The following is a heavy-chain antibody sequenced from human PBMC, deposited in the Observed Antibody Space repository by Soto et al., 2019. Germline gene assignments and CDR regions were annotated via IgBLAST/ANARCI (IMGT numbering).Heavy chain of an antibody. CDR2: IIPIFGTA. CDR1: GGTFSSYT. CDR3: ARGNQRWLQLWYFDL. Sequence: QVQLVQSGAEVKKPGSSVTVSCKASGGTFSSYTISWVRQAPGQGLEWMGGIIPIFGTANYAQKFQGRVTITADESTSTAYMELISLRSADTAVYYCARGNQRWLQLWYFDLWGRGTLVTVSS. J-gene: IGHJ2*01. D-gene: IGHD5-12*01. V-gene: IGHV1-69*12.